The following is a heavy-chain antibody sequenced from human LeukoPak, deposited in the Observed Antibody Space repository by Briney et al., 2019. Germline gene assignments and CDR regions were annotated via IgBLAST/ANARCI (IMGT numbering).Heavy chain of an antibody. CDR2: ISGSGGST. V-gene: IGHV3-23*01. D-gene: IGHD4-17*01. CDR1: GFAFSSYA. J-gene: IGHJ4*02. Sequence: PGGSLRLSCAASGFAFSSYAMSLVRQAPGKGPEWVSAISGSGGSTYYADSVKGRFTISRDNSKNTLYLQMNSLRAEDTAVYYCARYYGDYVFDYWGQGTLVTVSS. CDR3: ARYYGDYVFDY.